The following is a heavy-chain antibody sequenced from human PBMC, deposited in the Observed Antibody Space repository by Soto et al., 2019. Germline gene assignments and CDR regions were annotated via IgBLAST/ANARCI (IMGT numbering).Heavy chain of an antibody. J-gene: IGHJ4*02. D-gene: IGHD6-19*01. CDR3: GRSLTNGWYDDVHLLSS. CDR1: GFTFTSYA. Sequence: ASVKVSCKASGFTFTSYAIHWVRRAPGQRLEWMGWINAGNGDTKYSQKFQGRVTITRDTSAITGYMELSSLRSEDTAVYYCGRSLTNGWYDDVHLLSSRAQGSLVPVSS. CDR2: INAGNGDT. V-gene: IGHV1-3*01.